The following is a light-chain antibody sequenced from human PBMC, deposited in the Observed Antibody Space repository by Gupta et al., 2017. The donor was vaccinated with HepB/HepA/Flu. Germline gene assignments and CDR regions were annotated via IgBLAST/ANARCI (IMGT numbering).Light chain of an antibody. V-gene: IGKV1-39*01. Sequence: DIQMTQSPSSLSASVGDRVTITCRASQTISDSLNWYQQKPGKAPKLLIYGASSLQRGVPSRFSGSGSGTDFTLTISSLQPEDFATYYCQQSYSTPHTFGQGTNVEIK. J-gene: IGKJ1*01. CDR3: QQSYSTPHT. CDR2: GAS. CDR1: QTISDS.